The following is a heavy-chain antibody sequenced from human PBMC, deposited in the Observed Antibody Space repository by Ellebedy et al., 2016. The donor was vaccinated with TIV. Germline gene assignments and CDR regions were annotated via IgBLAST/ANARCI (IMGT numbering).Heavy chain of an antibody. CDR2: ISGHLQYK. V-gene: IGHV3-21*01. Sequence: GESLKISCAASGFTFSNYWMHWVRQTPGKGLEWASSISGHLQYKNYTASVKGRFTISRDNAKNSLFLQMDSLRAEDTAVYYCARDRGEGGLLSFFDLWGQGTLVTVST. J-gene: IGHJ4*02. D-gene: IGHD3-10*01. CDR3: ARDRGEGGLLSFFDL. CDR1: GFTFSNYW.